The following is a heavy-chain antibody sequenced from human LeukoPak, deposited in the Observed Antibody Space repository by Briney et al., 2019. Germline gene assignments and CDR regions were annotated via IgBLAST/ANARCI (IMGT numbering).Heavy chain of an antibody. Sequence: SETLSLTCTVSGGSISSYYWSWIRQPPGKGLEWIGYIYYSGSTNYNPSLKNRVTISVDTSKNQFSLKLSSVTAADTAVYYCARDSVVPAAMRIWGQGTLVTVSS. CDR1: GGSISSYY. J-gene: IGHJ4*02. CDR2: IYYSGST. CDR3: ARDSVVPAAMRI. D-gene: IGHD2-2*01. V-gene: IGHV4-59*01.